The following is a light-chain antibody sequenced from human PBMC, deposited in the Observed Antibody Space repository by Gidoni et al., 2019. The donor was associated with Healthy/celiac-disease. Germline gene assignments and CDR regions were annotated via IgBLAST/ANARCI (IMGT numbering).Light chain of an antibody. CDR1: QSVSSN. CDR2: GAS. CDR3: QQYNIPWT. J-gene: IGKJ1*01. V-gene: IGKV3-15*01. Sequence: EIVMTQSPATLSVSPGERATLSCRASQSVSSNLAWYRQKPGQAPRLLIYGASTRATGIPARFSGSGSGTEFTLTISSLQSEDFAVYYCQQYNIPWTFGQGTKVEIK.